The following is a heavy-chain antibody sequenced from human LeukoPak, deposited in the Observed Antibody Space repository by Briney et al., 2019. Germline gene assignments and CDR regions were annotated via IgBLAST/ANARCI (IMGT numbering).Heavy chain of an antibody. CDR2: INHSGST. Sequence: KPSETLSLTCAVYGGSFSGYYWSWIRQPPGKGLEWIGEINHSGSTNYNPSLKSRVTISVDTSKNQFSLKLSSVTAADTAVYYCARGRKERSIVVVRNPPVWFDPWGQGTLVTVSS. V-gene: IGHV4-34*01. CDR3: ARGRKERSIVVVRNPPVWFDP. J-gene: IGHJ5*02. D-gene: IGHD2-15*01. CDR1: GGSFSGYY.